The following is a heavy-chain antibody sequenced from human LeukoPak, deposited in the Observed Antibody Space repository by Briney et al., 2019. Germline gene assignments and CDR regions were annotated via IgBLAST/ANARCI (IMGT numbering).Heavy chain of an antibody. J-gene: IGHJ5*02. V-gene: IGHV3-23*01. Sequence: PGGSLRLSCAASGFTFSNYAMSWVRQAPGKGLEWVSYISLSGGYTYYADSMKGRFTISRDNSKNTLYLQMNSLRAEDTALYYCAKDIRDSGNYGWFVPWGQGTLVTVSS. CDR2: ISLSGGYT. CDR1: GFTFSNYA. CDR3: AKDIRDSGNYGWFVP. D-gene: IGHD1-26*01.